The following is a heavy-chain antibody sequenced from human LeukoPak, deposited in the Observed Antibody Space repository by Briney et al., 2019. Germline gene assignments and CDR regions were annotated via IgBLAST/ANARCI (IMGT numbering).Heavy chain of an antibody. CDR2: IYHSGST. CDR3: ASMATIRSGFDY. J-gene: IGHJ4*02. D-gene: IGHD5-24*01. V-gene: IGHV4-38-2*01. CDR1: GYSISSGFY. Sequence: PSETLSLTCAVSGYSISSGFYWGWTRQPPGKGLEWIGSIYHSGSTYYNPSLKSRVTISVDTSKNQFSLKLSSVTAADTAVYYCASMATIRSGFDYWGQGTLVTVSS.